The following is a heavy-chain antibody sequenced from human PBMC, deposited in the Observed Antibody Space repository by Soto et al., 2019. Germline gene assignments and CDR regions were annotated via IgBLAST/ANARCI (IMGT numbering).Heavy chain of an antibody. CDR1: GGSISSYY. D-gene: IGHD3-3*01. Sequence: SETLSLTCTVSGGSISSYYWSWIRQPPGKGLEWIGYIYYSGSTNYNPSLKSRVTISVDTSKNQFSRKLSSVTAADTAVYYCASRDDFWSGYYGYWGQGTLVTVSS. V-gene: IGHV4-59*01. CDR3: ASRDDFWSGYYGY. J-gene: IGHJ4*02. CDR2: IYYSGST.